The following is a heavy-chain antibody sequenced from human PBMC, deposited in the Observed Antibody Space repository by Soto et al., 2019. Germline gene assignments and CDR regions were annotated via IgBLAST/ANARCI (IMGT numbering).Heavy chain of an antibody. CDR1: GFTFSSYS. Sequence: EVQLVESGGGLVQPGGSLRLSCAASGFTFSSYSMNWVRQAPGKVLEWVSYISSSSSTIYYADSVKGRFTISRDNAKNSLYLQMNSLRAEDTAVYYCAREIYDSSGYYAPFDYWGQGTLVTVSS. V-gene: IGHV3-48*01. CDR2: ISSSSSTI. D-gene: IGHD3-22*01. J-gene: IGHJ4*02. CDR3: AREIYDSSGYYAPFDY.